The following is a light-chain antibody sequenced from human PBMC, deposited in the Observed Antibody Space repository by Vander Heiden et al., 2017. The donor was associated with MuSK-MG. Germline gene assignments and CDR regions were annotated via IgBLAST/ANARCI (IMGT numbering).Light chain of an antibody. CDR2: DAS. J-gene: IGKJ4*01. CDR3: QQRSNWRELT. Sequence: EIVLTQSPATLSLSPGERATLSCRASQSVSSYLAWYQQKPGQAPRLLIYDASNRATGIPARFSGSGYGTDFTLTISSREPEDFAVYYCQQRSNWRELTFGGGTKVEIK. CDR1: QSVSSY. V-gene: IGKV3-11*01.